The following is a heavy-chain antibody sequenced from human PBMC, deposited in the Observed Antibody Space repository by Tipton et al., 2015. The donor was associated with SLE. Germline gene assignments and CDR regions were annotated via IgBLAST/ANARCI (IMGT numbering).Heavy chain of an antibody. CDR3: AKDSLYGSGSLDY. CDR2: ISWNSGSI. D-gene: IGHD3-10*01. CDR1: GFTFDDYA. Sequence: RSLRLSCAASGFTFDDYAMHWVRQAPGKGLEWVSGISWNSGSIGYADSVKGRFTISRDNAKNSLYLQMNSLRAEDTAVYYCAKDSLYGSGSLDYWGQGTLVTVSS. J-gene: IGHJ4*02. V-gene: IGHV3-9*01.